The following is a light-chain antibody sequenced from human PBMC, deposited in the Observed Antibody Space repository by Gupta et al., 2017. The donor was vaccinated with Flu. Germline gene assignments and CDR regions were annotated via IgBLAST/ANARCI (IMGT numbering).Light chain of an antibody. Sequence: IQLTHSPSSLSASDGDRVTITCRASQSIATGLKWYQQKPGKAPKLLIYDASSLQTGVPSRFSGRGSGTDFALTISSLQPEDFATYYCQQSYSVPGTFGQGTRVEIK. V-gene: IGKV1-39*01. J-gene: IGKJ1*01. CDR3: QQSYSVPGT. CDR1: QSIATG. CDR2: DAS.